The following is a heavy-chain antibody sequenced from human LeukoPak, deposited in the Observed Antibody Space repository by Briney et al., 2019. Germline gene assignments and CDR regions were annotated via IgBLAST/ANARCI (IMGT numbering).Heavy chain of an antibody. Sequence: GASVKVSCKASGGTFSSYAISWVRQAPGQGLEWMGGIIPIFGTANYAQKFQGRVTITADESMSTAYMELSSLRSEDTAVYYCARDRVGGSGSFSYWGQGTLVTVSS. D-gene: IGHD3-10*01. J-gene: IGHJ4*02. CDR1: GGTFSSYA. V-gene: IGHV1-69*13. CDR3: ARDRVGGSGSFSY. CDR2: IIPIFGTA.